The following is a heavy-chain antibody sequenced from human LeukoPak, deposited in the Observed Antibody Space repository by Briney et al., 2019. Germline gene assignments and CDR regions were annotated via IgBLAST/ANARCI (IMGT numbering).Heavy chain of an antibody. V-gene: IGHV3-21*01. D-gene: IGHD5-24*01. Sequence: GGSLRLSCAASGFTFSSYSMNWVRQAPGKGLEWVSSISSSSSYIYYADSVKGRFTISRDNAKNSLYLQVNSLRAEDTAVYYCARDPVETATPNFDYWGQGTLVTVSS. CDR2: ISSSSSYI. CDR1: GFTFSSYS. J-gene: IGHJ4*02. CDR3: ARDPVETATPNFDY.